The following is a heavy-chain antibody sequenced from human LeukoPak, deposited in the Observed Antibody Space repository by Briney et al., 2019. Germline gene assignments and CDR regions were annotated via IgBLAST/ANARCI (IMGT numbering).Heavy chain of an antibody. V-gene: IGHV3-7*01. Sequence: GGSLRLSCAASEFTFSSFWMSWVRQAPGKGLEWVANIKQNGSEKRYVDSVKGRFTISRDNAKNSLYLQMNSLSAEDTAVYYCARGSSGWTSPFDYWGQGTLVTVSS. CDR1: EFTFSSFW. CDR2: IKQNGSEK. J-gene: IGHJ4*02. CDR3: ARGSSGWTSPFDY. D-gene: IGHD6-19*01.